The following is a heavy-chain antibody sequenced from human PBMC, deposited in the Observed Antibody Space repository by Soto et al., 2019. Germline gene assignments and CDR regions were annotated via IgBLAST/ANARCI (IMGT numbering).Heavy chain of an antibody. CDR3: AREFQRLRYNWNYACYYGMDV. CDR2: ISYDGGNK. Sequence: VGFLRRSSAAAGFAFSSYAMHCVCQALGKGLVWVAVISYDGGNKYYADSVQGRFTISRDNSKSRLYVQVMSLRAEDTAVYYCAREFQRLRYNWNYACYYGMDVWGQGTTGTVSS. CDR1: GFAFSSYA. J-gene: IGHJ6*02. V-gene: IGHV3-30-3*01. D-gene: IGHD1-7*01.